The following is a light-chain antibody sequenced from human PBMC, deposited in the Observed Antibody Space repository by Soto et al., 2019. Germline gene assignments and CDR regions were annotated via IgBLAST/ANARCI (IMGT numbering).Light chain of an antibody. V-gene: IGKV3-11*01. Sequence: EIVLTQSPATLSLSPGERATLSCRASQSVSSYLAWYQQKPGQAPRLLISDTSNRATGIPARFSGSGSGTDFTLPTSRLENDDLAVYYCQQRSDWRITFGQGTRLEIK. CDR1: QSVSSY. CDR2: DTS. J-gene: IGKJ5*01. CDR3: QQRSDWRIT.